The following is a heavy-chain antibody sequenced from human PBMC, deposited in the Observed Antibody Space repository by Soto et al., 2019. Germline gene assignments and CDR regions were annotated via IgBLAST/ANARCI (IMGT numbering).Heavy chain of an antibody. CDR1: GASLSDNY. V-gene: IGHV4-34*01. Sequence: SETLSLTCAVYGASLSDNYCNWLRQPQGPGHEWNGEINNSGNSNSNHSPRIRVPITIATSKTQLSLNLTSVSAAAPPVYYCARGRGDFDAWGQGTPVTVSS. D-gene: IGHD2-21*01. CDR3: ARGRGDFDA. CDR2: INNSGNS. J-gene: IGHJ5*02.